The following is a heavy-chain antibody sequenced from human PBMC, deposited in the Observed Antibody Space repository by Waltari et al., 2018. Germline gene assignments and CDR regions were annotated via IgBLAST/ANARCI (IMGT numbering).Heavy chain of an antibody. CDR3: AKVANDYYGSGVYMPSPFDL. Sequence: EVLLVESGGGSVQPGGSLRLSCTASGFTFTHYAMTWVRLSPGKGWERGTAIPGMGAVSYDADSVKGRFTISIDNAKTTVYLQMNSLRVDDTALYYCAKVANDYYGSGVYMPSPFDLWGHGTLVTVSS. CDR1: GFTFTHYA. V-gene: IGHV3-23*04. D-gene: IGHD3-10*01. J-gene: IGHJ3*01. CDR2: IPGMGAVS.